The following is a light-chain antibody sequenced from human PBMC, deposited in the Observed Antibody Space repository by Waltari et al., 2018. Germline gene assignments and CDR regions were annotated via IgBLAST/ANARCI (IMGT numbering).Light chain of an antibody. CDR1: ALPKQY. Sequence: SYELTQPPSVSVSPGQTARITCTGHALPKQYGYWYQPKPGQAPVLVMCKDSERPPGIACRFSCSSAGTTVTWTISGVQEEDDADYYCQSADSSNSYVVFGGGTRLTVL. CDR2: KDS. CDR3: QSADSSNSYVV. J-gene: IGLJ2*01. V-gene: IGLV3-25*03.